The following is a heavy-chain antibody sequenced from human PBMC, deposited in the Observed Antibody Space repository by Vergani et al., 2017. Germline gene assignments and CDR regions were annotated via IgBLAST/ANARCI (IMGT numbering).Heavy chain of an antibody. CDR2: ISGSGGST. J-gene: IGHJ6*02. CDR3: AGPNKGGGYCSSTSCRKPVYYYGMDV. CDR1: RFTFSSYA. Sequence: EVQLLESGGGLVQPGGSLRLSCAASRFTFSSYAMSWVRQAPGKGLEWVSAISGSGGSTYYADSVKGRFTISRDNSKNTLYLQMNSLRAEDTAVYYCAGPNKGGGYCSSTSCRKPVYYYGMDVWGQGTTVTVSS. V-gene: IGHV3-23*01. D-gene: IGHD2-2*01.